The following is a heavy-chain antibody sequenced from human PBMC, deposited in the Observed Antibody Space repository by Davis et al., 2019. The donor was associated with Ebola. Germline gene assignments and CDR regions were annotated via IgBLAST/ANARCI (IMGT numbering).Heavy chain of an antibody. Sequence: PGGSLRLSCAASGFTFSSYAMTWARQVPGKGLEWVSAITSSGGSTYYGDSVKGRFTISRDNSKNTLYLQMNSLRAEDTAVYYCATTPQYSSGQNKPFDYWGQGTLVTVSS. J-gene: IGHJ4*02. CDR2: ITSSGGST. CDR1: GFTFSSYA. V-gene: IGHV3-23*01. CDR3: ATTPQYSSGQNKPFDY. D-gene: IGHD6-19*01.